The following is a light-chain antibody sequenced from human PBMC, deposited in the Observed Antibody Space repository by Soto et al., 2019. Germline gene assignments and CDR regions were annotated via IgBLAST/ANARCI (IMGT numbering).Light chain of an antibody. CDR1: QSISSW. J-gene: IGKJ1*01. V-gene: IGKV1-5*03. CDR3: QQYNSYWT. CDR2: KAS. Sequence: DIQMTQSPSTLSASVGDRVTITWRASQSISSWLAWYQQKPGKAPKLLIYKASTLKSGVPSRFSGSGSGTEFTLTISSLQPDDFATYYCQQYNSYWTFGQGTKVEIK.